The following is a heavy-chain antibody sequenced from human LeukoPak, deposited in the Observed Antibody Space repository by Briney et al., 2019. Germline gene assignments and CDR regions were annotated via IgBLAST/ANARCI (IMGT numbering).Heavy chain of an antibody. Sequence: SETLSLTCTVSDGSISNYYWSWIRQPPGKGLEWIGYIYYSGSTDYNPSLKSQVTMSVDRSKNQFSLKLSSVTAADTAVYYCARVFPLAVNDGFDIWGQGTKVTVSS. D-gene: IGHD2-21*01. CDR3: ARVFPLAVNDGFDI. V-gene: IGHV4-59*01. J-gene: IGHJ3*02. CDR1: DGSISNYY. CDR2: IYYSGST.